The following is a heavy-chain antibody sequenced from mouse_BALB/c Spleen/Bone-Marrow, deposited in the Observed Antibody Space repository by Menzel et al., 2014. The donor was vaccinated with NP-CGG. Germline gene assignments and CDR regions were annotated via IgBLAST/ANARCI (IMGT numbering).Heavy chain of an antibody. V-gene: IGHV1-4*01. CDR1: GYTFTSYR. CDR3: ARGGSGWAMDY. J-gene: IGHJ4*01. Sequence: QVQLQQSGAELARPGASLKMSCKASGYTFTSYRMHWVKQRPGQGLEWIGYINPSSGYTNYNQRFKDKATLTADKSSSTAYMQLSSLTSEDSAVYYCARGGSGWAMDYWGQGTSVTVSS. CDR2: INPSSGYT. D-gene: IGHD2-3*01.